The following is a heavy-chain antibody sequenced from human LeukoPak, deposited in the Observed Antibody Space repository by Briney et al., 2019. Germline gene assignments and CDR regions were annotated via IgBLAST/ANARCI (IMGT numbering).Heavy chain of an antibody. CDR2: ISGGGGST. V-gene: IGHV3-23*01. CDR3: ARGSYYDSSGLGPFDY. CDR1: GFTFSSYG. D-gene: IGHD3-22*01. J-gene: IGHJ4*02. Sequence: GGTLRLSCAASGFTFSSYGMSWVRQAPGKGLEWVSAISGGGGSTYYADSVKGRFTISRDNSKNTLYLQMNSLRAEDTAVYYCARGSYYDSSGLGPFDYWGQGTQVTVSS.